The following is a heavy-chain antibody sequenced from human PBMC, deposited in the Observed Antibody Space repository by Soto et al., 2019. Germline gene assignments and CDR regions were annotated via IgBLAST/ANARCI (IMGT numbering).Heavy chain of an antibody. CDR2: ISTYNGDT. CDR1: GYTFSRSG. J-gene: IGHJ6*02. CDR3: ARSASVPYYYYGLDV. V-gene: IGHV1-18*01. D-gene: IGHD4-17*01. Sequence: VQLVQSGAEVKKPGASVKVSCKASGYTFSRSGISWVRQAPGQGLEWMGWISTYNGDTNYAQKVQGRVTMTTDTPTSTAFMELMSLRSDDTAVYYCARSASVPYYYYGLDVWGQVTTVTVSS.